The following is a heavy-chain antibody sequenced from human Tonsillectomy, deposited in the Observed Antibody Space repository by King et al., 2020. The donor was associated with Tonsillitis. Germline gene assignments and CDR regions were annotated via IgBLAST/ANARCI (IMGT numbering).Heavy chain of an antibody. CDR1: GFTFSSYV. D-gene: IGHD7-27*01. CDR2: ISYDGSNK. Sequence: VQLVESGGGVVQPGRSLRLSCAASGFTFSSYVMHWVRQAPGKGLEWVAVISYDGSNKYYADSVKGRFTISRDNSKNKLYLQMNSRRAEDTAVYYCARDGRELTGDYYFDYWGQGTLVTVSS. CDR3: ARDGRELTGDYYFDY. V-gene: IGHV3-30-3*01. J-gene: IGHJ4*02.